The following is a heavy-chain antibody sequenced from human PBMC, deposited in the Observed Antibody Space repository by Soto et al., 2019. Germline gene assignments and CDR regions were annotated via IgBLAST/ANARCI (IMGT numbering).Heavy chain of an antibody. V-gene: IGHV5-51*01. J-gene: IGHJ5*02. CDR1: GYSFTSYW. D-gene: IGHD2-2*01. CDR2: IYPGDSDT. Sequence: PGESLKISCKGSGYSFTSYWIGWVRQMPGKGLEWMGIIYPGDSDTRYSPSFQGQVTISADKSISTAYLQWSSLKSSDTAMYYCARRLGHCISTSCHHLWFDPWGQGTLVTVSS. CDR3: ARRLGHCISTSCHHLWFDP.